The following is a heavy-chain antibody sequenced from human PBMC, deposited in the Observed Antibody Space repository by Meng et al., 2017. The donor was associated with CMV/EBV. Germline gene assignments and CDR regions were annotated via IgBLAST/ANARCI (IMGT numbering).Heavy chain of an antibody. Sequence: GESLKLSCAASGFTFSSYAMHWVRQAPGKGLEWVAVISYDGSNKYYADSVKGRFTISRDNSKNTLYLQMNSLRAEDTAVYYCARDPTMATLGEVEKVFDYWGQGTLVTVSS. J-gene: IGHJ4*02. D-gene: IGHD3-10*01. CDR3: ARDPTMATLGEVEKVFDY. CDR1: GFTFSSYA. V-gene: IGHV3-30*04. CDR2: ISYDGSNK.